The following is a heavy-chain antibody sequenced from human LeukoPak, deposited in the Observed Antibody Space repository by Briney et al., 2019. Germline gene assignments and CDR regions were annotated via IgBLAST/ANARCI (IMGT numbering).Heavy chain of an antibody. Sequence: GGSLRLSCTVSGFTFSSYGMHWVRQAPGKGLEWVAVISYDGSNKYYADSVKGRFTISRDNSKNTLYLQMNSLRAEDTAVYYCASSKGGGASLDYWGQGTLVTVSS. J-gene: IGHJ4*02. CDR2: ISYDGSNK. CDR3: ASSKGGGASLDY. CDR1: GFTFSSYG. V-gene: IGHV3-30*03. D-gene: IGHD1-26*01.